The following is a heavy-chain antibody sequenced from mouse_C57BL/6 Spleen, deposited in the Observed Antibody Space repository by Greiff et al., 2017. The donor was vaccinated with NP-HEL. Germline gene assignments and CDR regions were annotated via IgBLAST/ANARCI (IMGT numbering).Heavy chain of an antibody. CDR3: TREGWDRGFAY. CDR2: MGPETGGT. CDR1: GYTFTDYE. Sequence: VQLQESGAELVRPGASVTLSCKASGYTFTDYEMHWVKQTPVHGLEWRGAMGPETGGTAYNQKFKGKAILTADKSSSTAYMELRSLTSEDSAVYYCTREGWDRGFAYWGQGTLVTVSA. J-gene: IGHJ3*01. D-gene: IGHD3-3*01. V-gene: IGHV1-15*01.